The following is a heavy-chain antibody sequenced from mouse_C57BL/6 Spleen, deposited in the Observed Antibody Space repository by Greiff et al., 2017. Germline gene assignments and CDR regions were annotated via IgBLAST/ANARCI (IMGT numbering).Heavy chain of an antibody. J-gene: IGHJ2*01. CDR1: YTFTDYYM. Sequence: VQLQQSGPELVKPGASVKMSCKASGYTFTDYYMHWVKQKPGKGLEWIGEIYPGSGNTYYNEKFKGKATLTADTSSSTAYMQLSSLTSEDSAVYFCARGTRDWGQGTTLTVSS. CDR2: YPGSGNTY. V-gene: IGHV1-83*01. D-gene: IGHD3-3*01. CDR3: RGTRD.